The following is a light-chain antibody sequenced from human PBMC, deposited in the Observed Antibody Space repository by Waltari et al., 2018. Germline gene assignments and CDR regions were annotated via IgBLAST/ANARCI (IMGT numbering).Light chain of an antibody. CDR2: DVS. Sequence: QSALTQPRSVSGSPGQSVTISCTGTSSDVGGYKYVSWYQQHPGKAPKLMIYDVSELPSGVPDRFSGSKSGNTASLTISGLQAEDEADYYCCSYAGSYTLVFGGGTKLTVL. J-gene: IGLJ2*01. CDR3: CSYAGSYTLV. CDR1: SSDVGGYKY. V-gene: IGLV2-11*01.